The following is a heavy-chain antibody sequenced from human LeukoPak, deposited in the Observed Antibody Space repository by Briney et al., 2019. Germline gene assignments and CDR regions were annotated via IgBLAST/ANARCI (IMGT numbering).Heavy chain of an antibody. CDR3: ASGRGYSSAAFDY. CDR2: ISGSGGST. CDR1: GFTFSSYA. J-gene: IGHJ4*02. D-gene: IGHD6-19*01. V-gene: IGHV3-23*01. Sequence: GWSLRLSCAASGFTFSSYAMSWVRQAPGKGLEWVSTISGSGGSTYYADSVKGRFTISRDNSKNTLYLQMNSLRAEDTAVYYCASGRGYSSAAFDYWGQGTLVSVSS.